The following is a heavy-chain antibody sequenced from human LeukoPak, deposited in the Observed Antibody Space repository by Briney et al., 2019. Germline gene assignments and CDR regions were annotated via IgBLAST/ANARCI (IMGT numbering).Heavy chain of an antibody. V-gene: IGHV4-59*01. CDR2: IYYTGDT. CDR1: GGSISTYY. J-gene: IGHJ4*02. D-gene: IGHD6-19*01. CDR3: ARAPVTGSGIY. Sequence: SETLSLTCTVSGGSISTYYWSWVRQPPGKGLEWIGYIYYTGDTRSNPSLKSRVTLSVDTSKNQFSLNLSSVTEADTAVYYCARAPVTGSGIYWGQGTLVTVSS.